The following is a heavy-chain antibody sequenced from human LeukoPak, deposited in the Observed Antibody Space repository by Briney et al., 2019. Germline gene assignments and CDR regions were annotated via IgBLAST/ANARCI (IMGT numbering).Heavy chain of an antibody. D-gene: IGHD6-13*01. J-gene: IGHJ4*02. Sequence: GGSLRLSCAASGFTFSDYYMSWIRQAPGKGLEWVSYISSSGSTIYYADSVKGRFTISRDNAKNSLYLQMNSLRAEDTAVYYCARVHSSSWSYFDYWGQGTPVTVSS. CDR3: ARVHSSSWSYFDY. CDR1: GFTFSDYY. V-gene: IGHV3-11*01. CDR2: ISSSGSTI.